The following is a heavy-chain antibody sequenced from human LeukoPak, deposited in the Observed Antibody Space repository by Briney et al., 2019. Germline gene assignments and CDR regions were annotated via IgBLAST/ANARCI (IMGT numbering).Heavy chain of an antibody. CDR2: IYYSGST. CDR1: GGSISSYY. CDR3: VRDDIDWYFDL. V-gene: IGHV4-59*01. Sequence: SETLSLTCTVSGGSISSYYWSWIRQPPGKGLEWIGYIYYSGSTNYNPSLKSRVTISVDTSKNQFSLKLSSVTAADTAVYYCVRDDIDWYFDLWGRGTLVTVSS. D-gene: IGHD2-15*01. J-gene: IGHJ2*01.